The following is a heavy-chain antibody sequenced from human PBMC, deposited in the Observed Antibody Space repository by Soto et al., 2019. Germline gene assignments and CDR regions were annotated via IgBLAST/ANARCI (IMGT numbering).Heavy chain of an antibody. CDR1: GYTFTSYG. D-gene: IGHD4-17*01. V-gene: IGHV1-18*01. J-gene: IGHJ4*02. CDR3: ARDTPLYGDYVLEY. CDR2: ISAYNGNT. Sequence: QVQLVQSGAEVKKPGASVKVSCKASGYTFTSYGISWVRQAPGQGLEWMGWISAYNGNTNYAQKLQGRVTMTTATSTSTAYMELRSLRSDATAVYYCARDTPLYGDYVLEYWGQGTLVTVSS.